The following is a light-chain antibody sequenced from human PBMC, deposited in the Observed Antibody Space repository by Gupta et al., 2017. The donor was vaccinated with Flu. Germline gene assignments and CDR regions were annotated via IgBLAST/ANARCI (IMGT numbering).Light chain of an antibody. CDR3: NSRDSTDNHQAV. J-gene: IGLJ2*01. V-gene: IGLV3-19*01. CDR1: SLRNSS. Sequence: SSELTQYPAVSVALGPTVRSPGQGDSLRNSSASWYQQKPGQAPVLVIYAKNIRPSGIPDRFSGSSSGNTASLTITGAQAEDEADYYCNSRDSTDNHQAVFGGGTKLTVL. CDR2: AKN.